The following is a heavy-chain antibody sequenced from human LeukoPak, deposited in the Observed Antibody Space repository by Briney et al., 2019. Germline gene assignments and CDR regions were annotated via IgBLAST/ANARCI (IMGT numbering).Heavy chain of an antibody. CDR1: GFTFDDYA. V-gene: IGHV3-9*01. D-gene: IGHD3-10*01. Sequence: GGSLRLSCAASGFTFDDYAMHWVRQAPGKGLEWVSGISWNSGSIGYGDSVKGRFTISRDNAKNSLYLQMNSLRAEDTALYYCAKGTVLLWFGEFNAFGIWGQGTMVTVSS. CDR2: ISWNSGSI. CDR3: AKGTVLLWFGEFNAFGI. J-gene: IGHJ3*02.